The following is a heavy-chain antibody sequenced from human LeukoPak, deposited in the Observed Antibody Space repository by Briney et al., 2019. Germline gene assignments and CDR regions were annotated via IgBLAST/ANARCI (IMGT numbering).Heavy chain of an antibody. CDR3: ARGREVCGGDCYDAFDI. CDR1: GYSFTSYW. J-gene: IGHJ3*02. V-gene: IGHV5-51*01. Sequence: GESLKISCKGSGYSFTSYWIGWVRQMPGKGLEWMGIIYPGDSDTRYSPSFQGQVTISADKSISTAYLQWSSLKASDTAMYYCARGREVCGGDCYDAFDIWGQGTMVTVSS. CDR2: IYPGDSDT. D-gene: IGHD2-21*02.